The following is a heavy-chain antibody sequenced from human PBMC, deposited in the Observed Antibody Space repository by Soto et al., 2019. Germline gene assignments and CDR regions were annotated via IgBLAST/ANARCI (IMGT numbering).Heavy chain of an antibody. Sequence: GGSLRLSCAASGFTFDDYAMHWVRQAPGKGLEWVSGISWNSGSIGYADSVKGRFTISRDNAKNSLYLQMNSLRAEDTAVYYCAKDPKCQSVTNWAYNWFAPRAQRTLVTVSS. CDR3: AKDPKCQSVTNWAYNWFAP. D-gene: IGHD1-1*01. V-gene: IGHV3-9*01. J-gene: IGHJ5*02. CDR2: ISWNSGSI. CDR1: GFTFDDYA.